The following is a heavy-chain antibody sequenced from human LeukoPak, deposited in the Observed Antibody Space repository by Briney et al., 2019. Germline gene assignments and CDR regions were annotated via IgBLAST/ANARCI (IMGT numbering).Heavy chain of an antibody. CDR3: ARVSLVGALGGYFDY. CDR1: GGSISSYY. V-gene: IGHV4-59*08. J-gene: IGHJ4*02. CDR2: IYYSGST. Sequence: SETLSLTCTVSGGSISSYYWSWIRQPPGKGLEWIGYIYYSGSTNYNPSLKSRVTISVDTSKNQFSLKLSSVTAADTAVYYCARVSLVGALGGYFDYWGQGTLVTVSS. D-gene: IGHD1-26*01.